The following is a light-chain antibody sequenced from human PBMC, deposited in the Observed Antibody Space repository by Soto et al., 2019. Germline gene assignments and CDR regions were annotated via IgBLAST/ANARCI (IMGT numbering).Light chain of an antibody. CDR3: QHYNSYSEE. V-gene: IGKV1-5*03. Sequence: IQMTQSSCTLRANVVASVTVTCRASQTISSWLAWYQQKPGKAPKLLIYKVSTLKSGVPSRFSGSGSGTEFTLTISSLQPDDFATYYCQHYNSYSEEFGQGNKVDIK. CDR2: KVS. CDR1: QTISSW. J-gene: IGKJ1*01.